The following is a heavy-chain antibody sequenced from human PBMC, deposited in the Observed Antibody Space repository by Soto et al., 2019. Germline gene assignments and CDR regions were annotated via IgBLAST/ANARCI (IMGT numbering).Heavy chain of an antibody. CDR1: GYTFTGYD. D-gene: IGHD1-1*01. V-gene: IGHV1-8*01. CDR3: AGEKVGTTGIDF. Sequence: QAQLVQSGAEVKKPGASVKVSCKASGYTFTGYDINWVRQGTGQGLEWMGWMNPNSSNTGYAQKCQRRVTMTRDNSITTAYMELTSLRDDDSAVYYCAGEKVGTTGIDFWGQGTLVTVSS. CDR2: MNPNSSNT. J-gene: IGHJ4*02.